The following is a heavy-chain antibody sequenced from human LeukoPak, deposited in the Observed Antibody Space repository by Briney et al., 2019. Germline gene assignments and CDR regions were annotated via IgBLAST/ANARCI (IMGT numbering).Heavy chain of an antibody. CDR3: ARDAPSETTMVSAFDI. CDR1: GGTXSSYA. V-gene: IGHV1-69*04. CDR2: IIPILGIA. J-gene: IGHJ3*02. D-gene: IGHD5-18*01. Sequence: GSSVKVSCKASGGTXSSYAISGVRQAPGQGLEWMGRIIPILGIANYAQKFQGGVTITADESTSTAYMELSSLRSEDAAVCYCARDAPSETTMVSAFDIWGQGRVVTVSS.